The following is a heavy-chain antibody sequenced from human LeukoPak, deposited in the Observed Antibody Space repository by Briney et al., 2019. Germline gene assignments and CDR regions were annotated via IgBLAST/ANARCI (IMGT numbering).Heavy chain of an antibody. V-gene: IGHV3-72*01. CDR3: ARDGGAGAYGGSYWYFDL. CDR1: GFTFSDHY. Sequence: SGGSLRLSCAASGFTFSDHYMDWVRQAPGKGLEGGGRTRNKANSYTTEYAASGKGRFTISRDDSKNSLYLQMNSLKTEDTAVYYCARDGGAGAYGGSYWYFDLWGRGTLVTVSS. J-gene: IGHJ2*01. CDR2: TRNKANSYTT. D-gene: IGHD4-23*01.